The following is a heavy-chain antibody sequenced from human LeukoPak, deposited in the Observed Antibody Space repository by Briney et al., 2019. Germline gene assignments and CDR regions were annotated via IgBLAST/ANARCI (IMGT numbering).Heavy chain of an antibody. CDR3: ARAFPYYYGSGSYYIWDY. CDR2: ISSSSSYI. D-gene: IGHD3-10*01. V-gene: IGHV3-21*01. CDR1: GFTFSSYS. J-gene: IGHJ4*02. Sequence: PGGSLRLSCAASGFTFSSYSMNWVRQAPGKGLEWVSSISSSSSYIYYADSVKGRFTISRDNAKNSLYLQMNSLRAEDTAVYYCARAFPYYYGSGSYYIWDYSGQGTLVTVSS.